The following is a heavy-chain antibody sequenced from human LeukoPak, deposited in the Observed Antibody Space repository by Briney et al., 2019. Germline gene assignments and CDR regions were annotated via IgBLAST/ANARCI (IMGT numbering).Heavy chain of an antibody. D-gene: IGHD6-13*01. CDR1: GFTFSSYG. Sequence: GGSLRLSCAASGFTFSSYGMNWVRQAPGKGLEWVSSISSSSSYIYYADSVKGRFTISRDNAKNSLYLQMNSLRAEDTAVYYCAREAGSWYSYYYYYMDVWGKGTTVTVSS. V-gene: IGHV3-21*01. CDR2: ISSSSSYI. CDR3: AREAGSWYSYYYYYMDV. J-gene: IGHJ6*03.